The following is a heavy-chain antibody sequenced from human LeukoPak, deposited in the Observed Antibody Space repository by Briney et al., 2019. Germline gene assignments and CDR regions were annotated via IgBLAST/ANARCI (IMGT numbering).Heavy chain of an antibody. CDR3: AMSVEMPPIPSFDY. CDR2: VSAANNP. Sequence: ASVKVSCKTSGYIFTPHHIHWMRQAPGQGLELLGWVSAANNPEYSQKFQGRVVITRDASATTSYLELNSLRSEDMAVYYCAMSVEMPPIPSFDYWGQGTLVTVSS. V-gene: IGHV1-3*01. J-gene: IGHJ4*02. CDR1: GYIFTPHH. D-gene: IGHD5-24*01.